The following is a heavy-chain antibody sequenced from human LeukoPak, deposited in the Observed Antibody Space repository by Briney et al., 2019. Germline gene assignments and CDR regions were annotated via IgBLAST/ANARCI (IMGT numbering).Heavy chain of an antibody. CDR1: GFTFTTYA. D-gene: IGHD3-22*01. CDR3: ARRKYDSSGFDY. J-gene: IGHJ4*02. Sequence: GGSLRLSSAASGFTFTTYAMSWVRQAPGKGLEWGLAISGSGANTYYSDSVKGRFTIYRDNSKDTLYLQMNSLRAEDTAIYFCARRKYDSSGFDYWGQETLVTVSS. V-gene: IGHV3-23*01. CDR2: ISGSGANT.